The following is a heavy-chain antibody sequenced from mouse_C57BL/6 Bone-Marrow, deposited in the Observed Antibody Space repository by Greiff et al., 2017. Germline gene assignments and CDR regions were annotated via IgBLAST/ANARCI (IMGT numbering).Heavy chain of an antibody. CDR2: IDPNSGGT. CDR1: GYTFTSYW. CDR3: ARESAFFFDGYFFDY. D-gene: IGHD2-3*01. V-gene: IGHV1-72*01. J-gene: IGHJ2*01. Sequence: VQLQQPGAELVKPGASVKLSCKASGYTFTSYWMHWVKQRPGRGLEWIGRIDPNSGGTKYNEKFKSKATLTVDKPSSTAYLQRSSLTSYDSAVYYCARESAFFFDGYFFDYWGQGTTLTVSS.